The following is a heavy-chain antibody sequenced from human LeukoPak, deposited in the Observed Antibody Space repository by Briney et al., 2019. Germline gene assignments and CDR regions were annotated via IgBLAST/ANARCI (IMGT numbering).Heavy chain of an antibody. CDR1: RFTYSSNG. V-gene: IGHV3-33*01. J-gene: IGHJ4*02. D-gene: IGHD3-10*01. Sequence: PGGTLRLSCAASRFTYSSNGKHWDRQAPGKGLEWVADIWYVGCNNYYADSVKGRFTISRDNSKNTLYLQMNCLRAEDTAVYYCARGYGSGSYYATHPFDYWGQGTLVTVCS. CDR3: ARGYGSGSYYATHPFDY. CDR2: IWYVGCNN.